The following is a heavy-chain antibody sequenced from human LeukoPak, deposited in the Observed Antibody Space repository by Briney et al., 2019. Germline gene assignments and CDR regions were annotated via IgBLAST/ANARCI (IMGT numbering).Heavy chain of an antibody. D-gene: IGHD6-13*01. J-gene: IGHJ4*02. V-gene: IGHV3-64D*09. Sequence: QPGGSLRLSCSAPGFAFSSYAMHWVRQAPGKGLEHVSAISSNGDRVYYADSLKGSFTVSRDNSKNTLYLQMTSLKVEDTAVYFCVKDHSWGFGYFDYWGQGTLVTVSS. CDR1: GFAFSSYA. CDR3: VKDHSWGFGYFDY. CDR2: ISSNGDRV.